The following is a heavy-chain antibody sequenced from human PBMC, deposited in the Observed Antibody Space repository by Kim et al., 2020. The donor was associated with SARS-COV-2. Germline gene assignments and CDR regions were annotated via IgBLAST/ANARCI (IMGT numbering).Heavy chain of an antibody. CDR2: IYYSGST. CDR1: GGSISSYY. J-gene: IGHJ5*02. Sequence: SETLSLTCTVSGGSISSYYWSWIRQPPGKGLEWIGYIYYSGSTNYNPSLKSRVTISVDTSKNQFSLKLSSVTAADTAVYYCARGSSDPRWFDPWGQGTLVTVSS. V-gene: IGHV4-59*01. CDR3: ARGSSDPRWFDP.